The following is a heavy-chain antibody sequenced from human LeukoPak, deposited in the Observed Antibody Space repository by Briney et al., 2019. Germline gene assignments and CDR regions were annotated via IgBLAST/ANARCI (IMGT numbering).Heavy chain of an antibody. D-gene: IGHD6-13*01. Sequence: DSVKASCKAPGYTFTEYYLHWLRQAPGQGLEWMGWVTLSAGDIYYPQNFQGRVTMTRDTSISTAYMQLDSLKSDDTAVYYCARDIAPSGSWWFDSWGQGTLVTVSS. CDR2: VTLSAGDI. J-gene: IGHJ5*01. CDR3: ARDIAPSGSWWFDS. CDR1: GYTFTEYY. V-gene: IGHV1-2*02.